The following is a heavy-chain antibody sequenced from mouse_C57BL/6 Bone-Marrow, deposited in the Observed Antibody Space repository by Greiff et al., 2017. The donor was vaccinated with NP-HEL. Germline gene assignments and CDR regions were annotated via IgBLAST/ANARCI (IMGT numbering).Heavy chain of an antibody. J-gene: IGHJ2*03. V-gene: IGHV1-54*01. CDR3: ARFYYEYFDY. Sequence: QVQLQQSGAELVRPGTSVKVSCKASGYAFTNYLIQWVKQRPGQGLEWIGRIDPESGGTNYTEKFKGKATLTADKSSSTAYMPLSSLTSEDSAVYYCARFYYEYFDYGGQGNSTTVSA. CDR2: IDPESGGT. D-gene: IGHD2-4*01. CDR1: GYAFTNYL.